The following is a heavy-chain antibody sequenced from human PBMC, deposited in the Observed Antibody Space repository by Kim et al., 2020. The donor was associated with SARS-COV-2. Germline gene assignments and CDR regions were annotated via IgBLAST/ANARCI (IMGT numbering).Heavy chain of an antibody. CDR3: ARLGGRGLRFLEWLLYYFEY. V-gene: IGHV5-51*01. J-gene: IGHJ4*02. Sequence: GESLKISCKGSGYSFTSYWIGWVRQMPGKGLEWMGIIYPGDSDTRYSPSFQGQVTISADKSISTAYLQWSSLKASDTAMYYCARLGGRGLRFLEWLLYYFEYWGQGTLVTVSS. CDR1: GYSFTSYW. D-gene: IGHD3-3*01. CDR2: IYPGDSDT.